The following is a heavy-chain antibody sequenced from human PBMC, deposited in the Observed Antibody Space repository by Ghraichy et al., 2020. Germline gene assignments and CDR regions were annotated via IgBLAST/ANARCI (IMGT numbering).Heavy chain of an antibody. CDR2: IYYSGST. J-gene: IGHJ4*02. D-gene: IGHD6-19*01. V-gene: IGHV4-61*01. Sequence: SETLSLTCTVSGGSVSSGSYYWSWIRQPPGKGLEWIGYIYYSGSTNYNPSLKSRVTISVDTSKNQFSLKLSSVTAADTAVYYCARAGSGWTDIDYWGQGTLVTVSS. CDR3: ARAGSGWTDIDY. CDR1: GGSVSSGSYY.